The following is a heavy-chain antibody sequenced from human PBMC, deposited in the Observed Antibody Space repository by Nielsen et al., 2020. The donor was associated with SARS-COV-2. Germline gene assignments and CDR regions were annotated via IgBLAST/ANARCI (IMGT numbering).Heavy chain of an antibody. CDR3: TATTVTIDAFDI. D-gene: IGHD4-17*01. J-gene: IGHJ3*02. Sequence: WIRQPPGKGLEWVGRIKSKTDGGTTDYAAPVKGRFTISRDDSKYTLYLQMNSLKTEDTAVYYCTATTVTIDAFDIWGQGTMVTVSS. V-gene: IGHV3-15*01. CDR2: IKSKTDGGTT.